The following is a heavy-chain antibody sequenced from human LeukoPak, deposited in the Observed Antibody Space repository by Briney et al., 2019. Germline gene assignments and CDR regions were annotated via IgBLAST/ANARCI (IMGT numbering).Heavy chain of an antibody. CDR1: GFTFSSYA. D-gene: IGHD1-26*01. Sequence: GGSLRLSCAASGFTFSSYAMSWVRQAPGKGLEWVSAISVSGGSTYYADSVKGRFTISRDISKNTLYLQMNSLRAEDTAVYYCAKGGGYSGGYYSPFDYWGQGTLVTVSS. J-gene: IGHJ4*02. CDR2: ISVSGGST. V-gene: IGHV3-23*01. CDR3: AKGGGYSGGYYSPFDY.